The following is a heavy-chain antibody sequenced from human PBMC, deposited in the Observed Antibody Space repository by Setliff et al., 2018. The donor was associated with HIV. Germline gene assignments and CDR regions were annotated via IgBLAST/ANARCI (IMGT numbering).Heavy chain of an antibody. CDR1: GYIFTGYY. J-gene: IGHJ6*02. D-gene: IGHD2-21*01. CDR2: INPNSGGT. CDR3: ARDLEITVVIPHSVHYGMDV. V-gene: IGHV1-2*02. Sequence: ASVKVSCKASGYIFTGYYIHWVRQAPGRGLEWMGWINPNSGGTKYELKFQGRVTMTRDTSTTTAYMELRRLRSDDTAIYYCARDLEITVVIPHSVHYGMDVWGQGTTVTVSS.